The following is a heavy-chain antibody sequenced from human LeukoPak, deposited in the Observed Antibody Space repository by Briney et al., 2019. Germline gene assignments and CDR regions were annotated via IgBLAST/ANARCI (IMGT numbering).Heavy chain of an antibody. CDR3: AREGYSGYDNNWFDP. D-gene: IGHD5-12*01. V-gene: IGHV4-59*12. J-gene: IGHJ5*02. Sequence: SETLSLTCTVSGGSISTYYWSWIRQPPGKGLEWIGYIYYSGSINYNPSLKSRVTISVDTSKNQFSLKLISVTAADTAVYYCAREGYSGYDNNWFDPWGQGTLVTVSS. CDR2: IYYSGSI. CDR1: GGSISTYY.